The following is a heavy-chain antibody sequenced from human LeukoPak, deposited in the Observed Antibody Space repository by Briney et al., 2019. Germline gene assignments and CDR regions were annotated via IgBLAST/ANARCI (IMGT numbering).Heavy chain of an antibody. CDR2: INPNSGDT. J-gene: IGHJ4*02. Sequence: ASVKVSCKASRYTITSYDINWVRQATGQGLEWMGWINPNSGDTNHAQKFQGRVTMTRDTSINTAYMELSRLRSDDTAVYYCARNRSPAPGRSYGRGHFDYWGQGTLVTVSS. CDR3: ARNRSPAPGRSYGRGHFDY. CDR1: RYTITSYD. V-gene: IGHV1-2*02. D-gene: IGHD5-18*01.